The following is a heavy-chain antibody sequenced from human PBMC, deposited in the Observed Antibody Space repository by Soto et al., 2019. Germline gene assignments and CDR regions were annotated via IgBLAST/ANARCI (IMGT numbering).Heavy chain of an antibody. V-gene: IGHV1-69*04. J-gene: IGHJ6*03. D-gene: IGHD4-17*01. CDR2: IIPILGIA. CDR1: GGTFSSYT. CDR3: ARDQTTVPEHYYYYYMDV. Sequence: SVKVSCKASGGTFSSYTSSWVRQAPGQGLEWMGRIIPILGIANYAQKFQGRVTITADKSTSTAYMELSSLRSEDTAVYYCARDQTTVPEHYYYYYMDVWGKGTTVTVSS.